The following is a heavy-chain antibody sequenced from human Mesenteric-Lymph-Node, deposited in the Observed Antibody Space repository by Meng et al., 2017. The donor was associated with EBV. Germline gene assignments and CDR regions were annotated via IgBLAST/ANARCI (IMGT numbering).Heavy chain of an antibody. J-gene: IGHJ5*02. CDR2: IHQSGST. D-gene: IGHD3-10*01. CDR1: AGYLRISHW. CDR3: ARGLWFRDFLRWFDP. V-gene: IGHV4-4*02. Sequence: QKQLQESGPGLVKPWETCSLPCAVSAGYLRISHWWSWVRQPPGQGLEWIGEIHQSGSTNFNPSLRSRVTMSIDKSNNQFSLKLRSVTAADTAVYYCARGLWFRDFLRWFDPWGQGTLVTVSS.